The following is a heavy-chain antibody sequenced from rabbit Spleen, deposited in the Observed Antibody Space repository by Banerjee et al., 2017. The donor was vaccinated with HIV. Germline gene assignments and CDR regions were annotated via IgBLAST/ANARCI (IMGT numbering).Heavy chain of an antibody. J-gene: IGHJ4*01. CDR2: SYAGSSGST. CDR3: SKSFDWNFSL. CDR1: EFSFSSTYW. V-gene: IGHV1S45*01. D-gene: IGHD2-1*01. Sequence: QEQLVESGGGLVQPEGSLTLTCTASEFSFSSTYWICWVRQAPGKGLEWIACSYAGSSGSTYSAIWAKGRFTISKASSTTVTLQMTSLTAADTATYFCSKSFDWNFSLWGPGTLVTV.